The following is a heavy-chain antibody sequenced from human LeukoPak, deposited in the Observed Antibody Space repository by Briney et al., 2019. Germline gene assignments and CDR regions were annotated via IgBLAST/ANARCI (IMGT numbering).Heavy chain of an antibody. CDR1: GDRVSSKHAA. J-gene: IGHJ4*02. D-gene: IGHD3-22*01. CDR2: TYYRSKWSY. CDR3: ARLSAGSSAQSSGDY. V-gene: IGHV6-1*01. Sequence: SQTLSLTCAISGDRVSSKHAAWNWLRQSPSSGLEWQGRTYYRSKWSYDYAVSLKSRIIINPDTSKNQFSLQLNSVTPEDTAVCYCARLSAGSSAQSSGDYWGQGTLVTVSS.